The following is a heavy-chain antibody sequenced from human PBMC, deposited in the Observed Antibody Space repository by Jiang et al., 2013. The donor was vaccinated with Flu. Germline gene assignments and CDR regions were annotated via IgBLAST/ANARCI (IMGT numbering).Heavy chain of an antibody. CDR3: ARDGGGEAIAAGCYYMDV. J-gene: IGHJ6*03. V-gene: IGHV3-33*01. D-gene: IGHD2-15*01. CDR1: GFTFSSYG. CDR2: IWYDGSTK. Sequence: VQLVESGGGAVQPGRSLRLSCATSGFTFSSYGMHWVRQAPGEGLEWVAVIWYDGSTKYYGDSVKGRFTISRDNAKNTLNLQMNSLRAEDSAVYYCARDGGGEAIAAGCYYMDVWGKGTTVTVSS.